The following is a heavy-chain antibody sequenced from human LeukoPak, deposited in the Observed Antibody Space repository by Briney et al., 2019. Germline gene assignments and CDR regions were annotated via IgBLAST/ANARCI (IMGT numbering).Heavy chain of an antibody. D-gene: IGHD3-16*01. V-gene: IGHV1-69*13. CDR1: GGTFSSYA. CDR3: ARGWVDPSPGSYYYYYMDV. Sequence: ASVKVSCKASGGTFSSYAISWVRQAPGQGLEWMGGIIPIFGTANYAQKFQGRVTITADESMSTAYMELSSLRSEDTAVYYCARGWVDPSPGSYYYYYMDVWGKGTTVTVS. J-gene: IGHJ6*03. CDR2: IIPIFGTA.